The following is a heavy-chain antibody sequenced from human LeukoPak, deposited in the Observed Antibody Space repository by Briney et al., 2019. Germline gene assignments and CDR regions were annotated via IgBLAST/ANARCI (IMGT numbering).Heavy chain of an antibody. D-gene: IGHD4-17*01. V-gene: IGHV3-30*03. CDR1: GFTFSSYG. CDR3: ARDQGHYGLDY. J-gene: IGHJ4*02. Sequence: PGGSLRLSCAASGFTFSSYGMHWVRQAPGKGLEWVAVISYDGSNKYYADSVKGRFTISRDNSKNTLYLQMNSLRAEDTAVYYCARDQGHYGLDYWGQGTLVTVSS. CDR2: ISYDGSNK.